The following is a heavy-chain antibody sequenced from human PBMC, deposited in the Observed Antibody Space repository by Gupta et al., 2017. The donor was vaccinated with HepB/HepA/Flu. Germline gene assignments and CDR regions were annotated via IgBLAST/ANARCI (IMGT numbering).Heavy chain of an antibody. CDR1: GFSLSTTGQG. J-gene: IGHJ5*01. CDR3: ARVNGYSSIFDF. D-gene: IGHD5-24*01. V-gene: IGHV2-5*02. CDR2: IYWDDDK. Sequence: QITLKESGPTLVNPTQTLTLTCTFSGFSLSTTGQGVGWIRQPPGKALEWLTLIYWDDDKRYSPSLNNRLTITRDTSRNQVVLTMTNMDPVDTATYFCARVNGYSSIFDFWGRGILVTVSS.